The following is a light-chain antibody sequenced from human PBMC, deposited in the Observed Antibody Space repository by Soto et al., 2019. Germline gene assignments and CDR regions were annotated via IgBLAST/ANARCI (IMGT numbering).Light chain of an antibody. CDR1: SSDVGPYNL. CDR3: CSYAGSSMFV. Sequence: QSALTRPASVSGSPVQSITISCTGSSSDVGPYNLVSWYQHHPGKAPKLMISEVVKRPSGVSNRFSGSKSGNTASLTISGLQAEDEADYYCCSYAGSSMFVFGGGTKVTVL. V-gene: IGLV2-23*02. J-gene: IGLJ2*01. CDR2: EVV.